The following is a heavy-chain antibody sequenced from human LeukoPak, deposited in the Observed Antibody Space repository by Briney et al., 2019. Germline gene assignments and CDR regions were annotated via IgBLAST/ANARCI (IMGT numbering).Heavy chain of an antibody. CDR1: GYSISRGYY. J-gene: IGHJ4*02. Sequence: SETLSLTCAVSGYSISRGYYWNWIRQFPGKGLEWIGSISHSGSTSYNPSLKRRITISLETSKNQFSLRLISVTAADSALHYCARGEVGEFDYWGQGRLVIVSS. CDR2: ISHSGST. CDR3: ARGEVGEFDY. V-gene: IGHV4-38-2*01. D-gene: IGHD3-10*01.